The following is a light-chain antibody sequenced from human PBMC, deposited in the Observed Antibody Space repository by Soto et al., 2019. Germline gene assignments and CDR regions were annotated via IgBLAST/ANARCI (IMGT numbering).Light chain of an antibody. CDR2: WAS. J-gene: IGKJ1*01. Sequence: DIVMTQSPDSLAVSLGERATINCKSSQSVLYSFNNKNYLAWFQQRPGQPPNLLIYWASTRESGVPDRFSGSGSGTDFTLTISSLQAEDVAIYYCQQYFSFPWTFGQGTKVEIK. V-gene: IGKV4-1*01. CDR3: QQYFSFPWT. CDR1: QSVLYSFNNKNY.